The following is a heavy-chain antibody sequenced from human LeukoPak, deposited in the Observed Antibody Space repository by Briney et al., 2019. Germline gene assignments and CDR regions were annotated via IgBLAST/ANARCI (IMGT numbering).Heavy chain of an antibody. D-gene: IGHD3-3*01. CDR2: IIPILGIA. CDR1: GGTFSSYA. CDR3: AREPYDFWSGYVAYYGMDV. J-gene: IGHJ6*02. Sequence: ASVKVSCKASGGTFSSYAISWVRQAPGQGLEWMGRIIPILGIANYAQKFQGKVTITAEKSTSTAYMELSSLRSEDTAVYYCAREPYDFWSGYVAYYGMDVWGQGTTVTGSS. V-gene: IGHV1-69*04.